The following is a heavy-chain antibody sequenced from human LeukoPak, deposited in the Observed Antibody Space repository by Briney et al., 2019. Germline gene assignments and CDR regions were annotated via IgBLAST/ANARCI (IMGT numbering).Heavy chain of an antibody. V-gene: IGHV4-39*07. J-gene: IGHJ4*02. Sequence: SETLSLTCTVSGGSISSSSYYWGWIRQPPGKGLEWIGSIYYSGSTNYNPSLKSRVTISVDTSKNQFSLKLSSVTAADTAVYYCARGYCSGGSCYFRGDYFDYWGQGTLVTVSS. CDR2: IYYSGST. CDR1: GGSISSSSYY. CDR3: ARGYCSGGSCYFRGDYFDY. D-gene: IGHD2-15*01.